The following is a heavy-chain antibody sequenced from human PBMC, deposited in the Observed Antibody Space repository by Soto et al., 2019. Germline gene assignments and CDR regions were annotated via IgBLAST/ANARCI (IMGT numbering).Heavy chain of an antibody. Sequence: PGESLKISCKCFGYSFTNYLIVLVRPLPGNGLEYMGIIYPGDSDARYSPSFQGQVTISVDKSISTAYLQWSSLKASDTATYYCARRKTSGYELVGAFEIWGQGTMVTVSS. D-gene: IGHD5-12*01. CDR1: GYSFTNYL. J-gene: IGHJ3*02. CDR2: IYPGDSDA. CDR3: ARRKTSGYELVGAFEI. V-gene: IGHV5-51*01.